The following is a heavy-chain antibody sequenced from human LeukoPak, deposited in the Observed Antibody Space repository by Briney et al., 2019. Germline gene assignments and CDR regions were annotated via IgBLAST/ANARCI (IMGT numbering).Heavy chain of an antibody. J-gene: IGHJ6*02. V-gene: IGHV4-4*02. CDR2: IYLYGTT. CDR3: ARQKWEQQGRDYYFNGLDV. CDR1: IGSISSSKW. Sequence: PSETLSLTCSVSIGSISSSKWWSWVRQSPVKGLEWIGEIYLYGTTNYNPSFTSRVTMSVDRSRNQFSLKLTSVTAADTAVYYCARQKWEQQGRDYYFNGLDVWGPGTTVIVS. D-gene: IGHD1/OR15-1a*01.